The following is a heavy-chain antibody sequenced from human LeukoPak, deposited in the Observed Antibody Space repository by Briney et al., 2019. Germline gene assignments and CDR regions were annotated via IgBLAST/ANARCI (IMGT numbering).Heavy chain of an antibody. CDR2: IYYSGTT. J-gene: IGHJ5*02. Sequence: PSETLSLTCTVSGGSISNNYWNWIRQPPGQGLEWIGYIYYSGTTNYNSAFKSRVTMSVDTSKNHFSLNLTSVTGADTAVYYCARGRQGFGPWGQGTQVIVSS. V-gene: IGHV4-59*01. CDR3: ARGRQGFGP. CDR1: GGSISNNY.